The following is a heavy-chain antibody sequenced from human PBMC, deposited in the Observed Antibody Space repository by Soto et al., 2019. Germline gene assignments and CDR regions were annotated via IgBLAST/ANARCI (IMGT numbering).Heavy chain of an antibody. V-gene: IGHV1-69*06. Sequence: QAHLAQSGAEVKKPGSSVTVSCKASGGTFTSYGISWVRQAPGQGLDWMGVIIPLYGTVNYAQKFQGRVSITADKSTSTAYMDLNSLRSDDTAVYYCARVRVILGVIPSHFGLWGQGTQVNVSS. CDR3: ARVRVILGVIPSHFGL. CDR1: GGTFTSYG. D-gene: IGHD3-10*01. CDR2: IIPLYGTV. J-gene: IGHJ4*02.